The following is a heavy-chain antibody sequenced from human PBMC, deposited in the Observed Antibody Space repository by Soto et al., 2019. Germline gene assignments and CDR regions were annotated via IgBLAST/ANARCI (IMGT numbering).Heavy chain of an antibody. Sequence: SGFTFSSYGMHWVRQAPGKGLEWVAVISYDGSNKYYADSVKGRFTISRDNAKNSLYLQMNSLRDEDTAVYYCARDRGYTYGFDFWGQGALVTVSS. J-gene: IGHJ4*02. CDR3: ARDRGYTYGFDF. CDR2: ISYDGSNK. V-gene: IGHV3-30*12. D-gene: IGHD5-18*01. CDR1: GFTFSSYG.